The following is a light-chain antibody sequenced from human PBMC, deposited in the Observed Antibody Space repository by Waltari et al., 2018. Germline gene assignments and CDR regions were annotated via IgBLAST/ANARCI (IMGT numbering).Light chain of an antibody. CDR1: SSDVGGYNY. Sequence: QSALTQPASVSGSPGQSITLSCTGTSSDVGGYNYVSWYQQHPCKAPKVMIYEVSNRPLGVSYPFSGSKSGRTASLTISVLQAEDEADYYCSSDTNTHPLIFGGGTKLTVL. CDR3: SSDTNTHPLI. V-gene: IGLV2-14*03. J-gene: IGLJ2*01. CDR2: EVS.